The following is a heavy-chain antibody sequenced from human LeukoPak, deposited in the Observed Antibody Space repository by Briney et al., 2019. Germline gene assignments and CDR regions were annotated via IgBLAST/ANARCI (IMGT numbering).Heavy chain of an antibody. Sequence: PGGSLRLSCAAPGFTFSNAWLDWVRQAPGKGLEWVGRIRSKTDGGTTDSAAPVKGRFIISRDDSKSTVYLQMSSLKIEDTAVYYCFTDDTSTPGSGCWGQGTLVTVSS. V-gene: IGHV3-15*01. CDR2: IRSKTDGGTT. CDR3: FTDDTSTPGSGC. D-gene: IGHD5-12*01. CDR1: GFTFSNAW. J-gene: IGHJ4*02.